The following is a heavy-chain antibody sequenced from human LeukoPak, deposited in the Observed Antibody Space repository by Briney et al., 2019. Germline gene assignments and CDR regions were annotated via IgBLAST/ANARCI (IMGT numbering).Heavy chain of an antibody. D-gene: IGHD3-22*01. Sequence: PGGSLRLSCAASGFTFDDYGMSWVRQAPGKGLEWVSGINWNGDSTGYADSVKGRFTISRDNAKNSLYLQMNGLRAEDTAFYHCARGGPMGYDNSGRVPYYMDVWGKGTTVTISS. CDR1: GFTFDDYG. CDR3: ARGGPMGYDNSGRVPYYMDV. CDR2: INWNGDST. J-gene: IGHJ6*03. V-gene: IGHV3-20*01.